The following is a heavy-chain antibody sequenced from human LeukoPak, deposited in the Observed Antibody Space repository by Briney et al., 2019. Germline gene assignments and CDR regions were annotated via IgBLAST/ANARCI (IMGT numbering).Heavy chain of an antibody. Sequence: SETLSLTCTVSGGSISSYYWSWIRQPAGKGLEWIGRIYTSGSTNYNPSLKSRVTISVDTSKNQFSLKLSSVTAADTAVYYCAGASLLLWFGELPDYWGQGTLVTVSS. D-gene: IGHD3-10*01. V-gene: IGHV4-4*07. J-gene: IGHJ4*02. CDR2: IYTSGST. CDR1: GGSISSYY. CDR3: AGASLLLWFGELPDY.